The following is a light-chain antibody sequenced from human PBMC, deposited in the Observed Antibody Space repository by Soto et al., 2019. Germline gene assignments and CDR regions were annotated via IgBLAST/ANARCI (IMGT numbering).Light chain of an antibody. CDR2: AAS. CDR1: QGISSY. V-gene: IGKV1-9*01. Sequence: QLTQFPSSLAASVGGRVTITCRASQGISSYLAWYQQKPGKAPKLLIYAASTLQSGVPSRFSGSGSGTDFTLTISSLQPEDFATYYCQQLNSYPPWTFGQGTKVDIK. J-gene: IGKJ1*01. CDR3: QQLNSYPPWT.